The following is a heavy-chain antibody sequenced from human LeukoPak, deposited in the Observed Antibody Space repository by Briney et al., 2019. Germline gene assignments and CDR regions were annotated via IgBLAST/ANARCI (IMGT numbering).Heavy chain of an antibody. V-gene: IGHV3-33*01. Sequence: PGRSLRLSCVASGFTFSNYGMHWVRQAPGKGLEWVGIIWFDGGDKYYADSVKGRVTISRDNSKNTRYLQMNSLRAEDTAVYYCARHASGHYFDSWGQGTLVTVSS. D-gene: IGHD2-15*01. CDR3: ARHASGHYFDS. CDR2: IWFDGGDK. J-gene: IGHJ4*02. CDR1: GFTFSNYG.